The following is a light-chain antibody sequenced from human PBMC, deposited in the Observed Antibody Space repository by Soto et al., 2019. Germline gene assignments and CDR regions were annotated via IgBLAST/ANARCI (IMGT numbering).Light chain of an antibody. CDR1: QSISKY. J-gene: IGKJ4*01. CDR3: QQRSNWRGT. V-gene: IGKV3-11*01. Sequence: EIVLTQSPATLSFSPGERATLSCRASQSISKYLAWYQRKPGQAPRLLIYDASNRATGIPARFSGSGSGTDFTLTISSLEPEDFAVYYCQQRSNWRGTFGGGTTVEI. CDR2: DAS.